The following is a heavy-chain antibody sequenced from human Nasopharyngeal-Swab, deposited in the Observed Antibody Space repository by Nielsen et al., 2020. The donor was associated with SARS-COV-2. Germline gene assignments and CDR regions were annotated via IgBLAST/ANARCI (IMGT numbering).Heavy chain of an antibody. J-gene: IGHJ6*02. Sequence: SETLSLTCAVYGGSFSGYYWSWIRQPPGKGLEWIGEINHSGSTNYNPSLKSRVTISVDTSKNQFPLKLSSVTAADTAVYYCARGTPPTNYYGSGSSQPYYYYYGMDVWGQGTTVTVSS. CDR1: GGSFSGYY. CDR2: INHSGST. D-gene: IGHD3-10*01. CDR3: ARGTPPTNYYGSGSSQPYYYYYGMDV. V-gene: IGHV4-34*01.